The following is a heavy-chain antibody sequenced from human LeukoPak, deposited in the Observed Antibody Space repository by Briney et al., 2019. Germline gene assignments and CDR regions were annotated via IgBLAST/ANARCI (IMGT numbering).Heavy chain of an antibody. J-gene: IGHJ6*02. V-gene: IGHV3-30*18. D-gene: IGHD4-17*01. Sequence: GGSLRLSCAVSGFTFSNYGIHWVRQAPGKGLEWVAAISHDGSFKYYADSVRGRFTISRGNSKYTLSLHMNSLRAEDTAVYYCSKDTYERDGYGDHLRDFMDVWGQGTTVTVSS. CDR1: GFTFSNYG. CDR3: SKDTYERDGYGDHLRDFMDV. CDR2: ISHDGSFK.